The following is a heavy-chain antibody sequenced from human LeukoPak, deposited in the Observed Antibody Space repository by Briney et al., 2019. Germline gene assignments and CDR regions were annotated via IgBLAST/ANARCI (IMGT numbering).Heavy chain of an antibody. D-gene: IGHD3-16*01. CDR1: GYIFTGYY. V-gene: IGHV1-2*02. CDR2: INPNGGAT. J-gene: IGHJ4*02. CDR3: ARDERYSDADHHYPDLGY. Sequence: ASVKVSCKASGYIFTGYYLFWVRQAPGQGLEWMGWINPNGGATRYAQKFQGRVTLTSDTSSRTTYMELSSLTSDDTAVYYCARDERYSDADHHYPDLGYWGQGTLVTVSS.